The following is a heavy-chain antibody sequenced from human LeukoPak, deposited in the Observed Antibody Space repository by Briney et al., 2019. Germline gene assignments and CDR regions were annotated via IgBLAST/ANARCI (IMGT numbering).Heavy chain of an antibody. CDR2: IYSGGST. J-gene: IGHJ4*02. Sequence: PGGSLRLSCAASGFTVSSNYMTWVRQAPGKGLEWVSVIYSGGSTYYADSVKGRFTISRDNSKNTLFLQMNSLRAEDTAVYYCARNFALDYWGQGTLVTVSS. CDR1: GFTVSSNY. CDR3: ARNFALDY. V-gene: IGHV3-53*01.